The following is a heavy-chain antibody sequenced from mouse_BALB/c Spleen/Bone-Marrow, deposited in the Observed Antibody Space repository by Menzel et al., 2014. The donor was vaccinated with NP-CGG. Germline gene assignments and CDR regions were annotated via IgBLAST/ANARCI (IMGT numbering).Heavy chain of an antibody. CDR3: ARGYRYGRGYAMYY. J-gene: IGHJ4*01. D-gene: IGHD2-14*01. CDR1: GFTFSDNW. CDR2: ILPGSGTT. V-gene: IGHV1-9*01. Sequence: QVQLQQSGAELMKPGASVKISCKATGFTFSDNWIEWVKQRPGHGLEWIGEILPGSGTTNYNEKFKGKATLTADTSSNTAYLQLSSLTSEDSAVYYCARGYRYGRGYAMYYWGQGTSVTVSS.